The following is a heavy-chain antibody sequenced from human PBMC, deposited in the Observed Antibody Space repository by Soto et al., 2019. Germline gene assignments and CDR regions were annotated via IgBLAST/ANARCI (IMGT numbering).Heavy chain of an antibody. Sequence: QVQLVQSGAEVKEPGSSVNVSCKTSGGTFGNTAVTWVRQVPGQGLEWIGGIVPLFGTANYAQKFRGRVMITGDEPTSTAYMDLSSLRSDDTAIYYCARDGDPGYSFWSGPLGGGRFDPWGQGTLVTVSS. CDR1: GGTFGNTA. J-gene: IGHJ5*02. D-gene: IGHD3-3*01. CDR3: ARDGDPGYSFWSGPLGGGRFDP. V-gene: IGHV1-69*12. CDR2: IVPLFGTA.